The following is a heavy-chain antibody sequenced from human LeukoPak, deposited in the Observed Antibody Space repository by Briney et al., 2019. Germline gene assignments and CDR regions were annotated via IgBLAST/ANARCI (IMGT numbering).Heavy chain of an antibody. D-gene: IGHD3-9*01. CDR3: VRSDWYRAYSY. CDR1: GGSISSSSYY. J-gene: IGHJ4*02. CDR2: IYYSGST. Sequence: SETLSLTCTVSGGSISSSSYYWGWIRQPPGKGLEWIGSIYYSGSTYYNPSLKSRVTISVDTSKNQFSLKLSSVTAADTAVYYCVRSDWYRAYSYWGQGTLVTVSS. V-gene: IGHV4-39*01.